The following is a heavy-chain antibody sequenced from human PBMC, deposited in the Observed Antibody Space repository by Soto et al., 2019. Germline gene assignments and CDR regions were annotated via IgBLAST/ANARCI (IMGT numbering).Heavy chain of an antibody. Sequence: QVQLQESGPGLVKPSQTLSLTCTVSGVSISSGDYYWSWIRQPPGKGLEWIGYIYYSGFTYYNPSLNSRLTMSVDTSKNQFSLKLSSVIAADTAVYYCARSDNYVPFDHWGQGTLVTVSS. CDR1: GVSISSGDYY. J-gene: IGHJ4*02. V-gene: IGHV4-30-4*01. CDR2: IYYSGFT. CDR3: ARSDNYVPFDH. D-gene: IGHD4-4*01.